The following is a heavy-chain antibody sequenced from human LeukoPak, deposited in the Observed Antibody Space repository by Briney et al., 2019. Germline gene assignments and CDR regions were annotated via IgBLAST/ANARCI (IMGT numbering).Heavy chain of an antibody. CDR3: ATSDNWNDVYPNDY. Sequence: ASVKVSCKASGYTFTGYYMHWLRQAPGQGLEWMGWINPNSGGTNYAQKFQGRVTMTRDTSISTAYMELSRLRSDDTAVYYCATSDNWNDVYPNDYWGQGTLVTVSS. CDR2: INPNSGGT. J-gene: IGHJ4*02. CDR1: GYTFTGYY. D-gene: IGHD1-20*01. V-gene: IGHV1-2*02.